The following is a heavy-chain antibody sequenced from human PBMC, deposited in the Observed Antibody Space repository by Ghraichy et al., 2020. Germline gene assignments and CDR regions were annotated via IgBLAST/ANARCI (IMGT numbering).Heavy chain of an antibody. CDR2: IYYSGST. Sequence: SETLSLTCTVSGGSISSYYWSWIRQPPGKGLEWIGYIYYSGSTNYNPSLKSRVTISVDTSKNQFSLKLSSVTAAYTAVYYCARDQGSSWYSNWFDPWGQGTLVTVSS. V-gene: IGHV4-59*01. CDR1: GGSISSYY. D-gene: IGHD6-13*01. J-gene: IGHJ5*02. CDR3: ARDQGSSWYSNWFDP.